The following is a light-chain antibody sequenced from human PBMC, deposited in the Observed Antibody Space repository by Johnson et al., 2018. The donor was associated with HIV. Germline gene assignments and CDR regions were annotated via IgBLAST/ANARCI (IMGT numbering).Light chain of an antibody. J-gene: IGLJ1*01. CDR2: DNN. CDR1: SSNIGNNY. Sequence: QSVLTQPPSVSAAPGQKVTISCSGSSSNIGNNYVSWYQQLPGTAPKLLIYDNNKRPSGIPDRFSGSKSGPSANLAITGLQTGDEADYYCGTWDSRLSALYVFGTGTKVTVL. CDR3: GTWDSRLSALYV. V-gene: IGLV1-51*01.